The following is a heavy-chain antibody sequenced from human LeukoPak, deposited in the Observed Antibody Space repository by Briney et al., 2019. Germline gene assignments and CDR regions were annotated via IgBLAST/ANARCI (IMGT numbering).Heavy chain of an antibody. V-gene: IGHV4-59*01. CDR3: ARDRFGGDY. D-gene: IGHD3-10*01. J-gene: IGHJ4*02. CDR2: IYYSGST. CDR1: GGSTSSYY. Sequence: SETLSLTCTVSGGSTSSYYWSWIRQPPGKGLEWIGYIYYSGSTNYNPSLKSRVTISVDTSKNQFSLKLSSVTAADTAVYYCARDRFGGDYWGQGTLVTVSS.